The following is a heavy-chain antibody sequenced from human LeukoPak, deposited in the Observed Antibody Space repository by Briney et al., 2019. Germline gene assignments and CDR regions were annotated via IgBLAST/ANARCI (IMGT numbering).Heavy chain of an antibody. CDR3: ARDRASSSSPYYYYYYGMDV. V-gene: IGHV1-69*06. D-gene: IGHD6-13*01. CDR1: GGTFSSYA. CDR2: IIPIFGTA. Sequence: SVKVSCKASGGTFSSYAISWVRRAPGQGLEWMGGIIPIFGTANYAQKFQGRVTITADKSTSTAYMELSSLRSEDTAVYYCARDRASSSSPYYYYYYGMDVWGKGTTVTVSS. J-gene: IGHJ6*04.